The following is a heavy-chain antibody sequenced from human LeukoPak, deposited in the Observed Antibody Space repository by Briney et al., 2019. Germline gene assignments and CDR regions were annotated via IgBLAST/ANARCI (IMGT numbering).Heavy chain of an antibody. D-gene: IGHD3-9*01. CDR2: ISAYNGNT. V-gene: IGHV1-18*04. CDR1: GYTFTSYG. CDR3: ARDTPPNYDILTGSIYYYYGMDV. J-gene: IGHJ6*04. Sequence: ASVKASCKASGYTFTSYGISWVRQAPGQGLEWMGWISAYNGNTNHAQKLQGRVTMTTDTSTSTAYMELRSLRSDDTAVYYCARDTPPNYDILTGSIYYYYGMDVWGKGTTVTVSS.